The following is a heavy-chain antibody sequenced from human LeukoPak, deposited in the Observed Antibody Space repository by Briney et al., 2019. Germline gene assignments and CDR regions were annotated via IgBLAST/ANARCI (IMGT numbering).Heavy chain of an antibody. V-gene: IGHV5-51*01. J-gene: IGHJ4*02. CDR1: GYSFTSYW. D-gene: IGHD5-12*01. CDR3: ARLGYSGYIPPFYYFDY. Sequence: GESLQISCKGSGYSFTSYWIGWVRQMPGKGLEWMGIIYPGDSDTRYSPSFQGQVTISADKSISTAYLQWSSLKASDTAMYYCARLGYSGYIPPFYYFDYWGQGTLVTVSS. CDR2: IYPGDSDT.